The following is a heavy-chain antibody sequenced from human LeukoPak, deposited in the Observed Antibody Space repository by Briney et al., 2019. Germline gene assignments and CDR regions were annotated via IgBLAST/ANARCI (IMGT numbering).Heavy chain of an antibody. D-gene: IGHD1-26*01. Sequence: GGSLRLSCAASGFTFSSYRMIWVRQTPGKGLEWVSSISSSSSTINYADSMRGRFTISRDNAKNSLYLQMNSLRAEDTAVYYCASRISSGNYFFDYWGQGTLVTVSS. J-gene: IGHJ4*02. V-gene: IGHV3-48*04. CDR1: GFTFSSYR. CDR2: ISSSSSTI. CDR3: ASRISSGNYFFDY.